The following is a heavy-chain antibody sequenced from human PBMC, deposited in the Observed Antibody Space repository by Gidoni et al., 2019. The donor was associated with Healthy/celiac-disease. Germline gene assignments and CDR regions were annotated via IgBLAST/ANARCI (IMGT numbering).Heavy chain of an antibody. J-gene: IGHJ4*02. CDR3: ASYSGSYPYFDY. CDR2: IYHSGST. Sequence: QLQLQESGSGLVKPSQTLSLTCAVSGGSISSGGYSWSWIRQPPGKGLEWIGYIYHSGSTYYNPSLKSRVTISVDRSKNQFSLKLSSVTAADTAVYYCASYSGSYPYFDYWGQGTLVTVSS. CDR1: GGSISSGGYS. V-gene: IGHV4-30-2*01. D-gene: IGHD1-26*01.